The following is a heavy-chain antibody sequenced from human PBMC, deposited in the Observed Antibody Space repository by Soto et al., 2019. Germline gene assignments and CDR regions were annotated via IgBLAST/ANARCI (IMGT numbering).Heavy chain of an antibody. V-gene: IGHV4-59*01. D-gene: IGHD2-2*01. CDR2: IYSSGKT. J-gene: IGHJ5*02. Sequence: SETLSLTCTVSGGSLRNFFWSWIRQPPGKGLEWIGHIYSSGKTDYNPSLETRVTMSIDTSMNQISLKLNSVTAADTAVYFCVRTFPPAPRVVLSHNWFVPWGPGTLVTGSS. CDR1: GGSLRNFF. CDR3: VRTFPPAPRVVLSHNWFVP.